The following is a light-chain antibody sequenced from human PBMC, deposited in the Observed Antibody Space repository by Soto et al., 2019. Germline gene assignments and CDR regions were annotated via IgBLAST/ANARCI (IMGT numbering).Light chain of an antibody. CDR3: KQYNNWPRT. V-gene: IGKV3-15*01. CDR1: QSVSSN. J-gene: IGKJ1*01. Sequence: EIVMTQSPATLSVSPGERATLCCRASQSVSSNLAWYQQKPGQAPRLLIYGASTRATDIPARFSGSGSGTEFTLTISTLQSEDFVVYYCKQYNNWPRTFGQGTKVDIK. CDR2: GAS.